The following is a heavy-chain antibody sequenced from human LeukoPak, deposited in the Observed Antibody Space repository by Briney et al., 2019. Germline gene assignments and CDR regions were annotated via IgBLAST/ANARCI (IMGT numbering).Heavy chain of an antibody. CDR3: ARMFGYCSGGSCYSGDY. Sequence: GGSLRLSCAASGFTFSSYSMNWVRQAPGKGLEWVSYISSSGSTIYYADSVKGRFTISRDNAKNSLYLQMNSLRAEDTAVYYCARMFGYCSGGSCYSGDYWGQGTLVTVSS. J-gene: IGHJ4*02. V-gene: IGHV3-48*04. CDR2: ISSSGSTI. CDR1: GFTFSSYS. D-gene: IGHD2-15*01.